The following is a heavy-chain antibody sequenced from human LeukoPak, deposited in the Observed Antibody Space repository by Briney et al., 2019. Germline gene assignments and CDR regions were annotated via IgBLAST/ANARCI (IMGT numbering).Heavy chain of an antibody. CDR3: ARDEAGTPGYYYYYMDV. CDR2: ISDYNSNK. V-gene: IGHV1-18*01. CDR1: GYTFTGYG. Sequence: GASVKVSCKASGYTFTGYGISWVRQAPGQGLEWMGWISDYNSNKNYAQTLQRRVTMTTDTSTSTAYMELRSLRSDDTAVYYCARDEAGTPGYYYYYMDVWGKGTTVTVSS. D-gene: IGHD1-7*01. J-gene: IGHJ6*03.